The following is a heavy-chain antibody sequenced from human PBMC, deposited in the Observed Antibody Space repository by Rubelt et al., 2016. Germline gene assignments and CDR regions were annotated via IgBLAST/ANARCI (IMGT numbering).Heavy chain of an antibody. J-gene: IGHJ3*01. D-gene: IGHD2-15*01. CDR1: GGSIRSYY. V-gene: IGHV4-59*01. Sequence: QVQLQESGPGLVKPSETLSLTCTVSGGSIRSYYWSWIRQSPGTGLEWIGHIYNSWSTNYNPSLTSRVTISVDTSKNQFSLKLSSVTAADTAVYYCARLFSGYCSSGTCYNDAFDLWGQGTMVTVSS. CDR3: ARLFSGYCSSGTCYNDAFDL. CDR2: IYNSWST.